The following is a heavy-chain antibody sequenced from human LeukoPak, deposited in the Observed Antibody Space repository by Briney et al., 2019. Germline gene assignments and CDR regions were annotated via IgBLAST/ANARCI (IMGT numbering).Heavy chain of an antibody. CDR3: ARGSYYYDSSGLDRYYFDY. CDR1: GYTFTSYY. CDR2: INPSGGST. J-gene: IGHJ4*02. D-gene: IGHD3-22*01. Sequence: ASVNVSCKASGYTFTSYYMHWVRQAPGQGLEWMGIINPSGGSTSYAQKFQGRVTMTRDTSTSTVYMELSSLRSEDTAVYYCARGSYYYDSSGLDRYYFDYWGQGTLVTVSS. V-gene: IGHV1-46*01.